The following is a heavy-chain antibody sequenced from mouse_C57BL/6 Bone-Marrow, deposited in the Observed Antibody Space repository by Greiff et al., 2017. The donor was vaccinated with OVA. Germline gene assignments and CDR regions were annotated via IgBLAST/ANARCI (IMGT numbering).Heavy chain of an antibody. CDR1: GFSLTSYG. Sequence: VKVVESGPGLVQPSQSLSITCTVSGFSLTSYGVHWVRQSPGKGLEWLGVIWRGGSTDYNAAFMSRLSITKDNSKSQVFFKMNSLQADDTAIYYCAKKGGYWYFDVWGTGTTVTVSS. J-gene: IGHJ1*03. CDR2: IWRGGST. D-gene: IGHD1-1*02. CDR3: AKKGGYWYFDV. V-gene: IGHV2-5*01.